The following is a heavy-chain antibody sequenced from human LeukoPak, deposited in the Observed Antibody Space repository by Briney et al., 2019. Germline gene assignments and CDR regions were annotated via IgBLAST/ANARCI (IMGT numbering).Heavy chain of an antibody. V-gene: IGHV1-24*01. D-gene: IGHD1-26*01. Sequence: ASVKVSCKVSGYTLTALSMHWVRQAPGKGLEWMGGFDPEDGETIYAQKLQGGVTMTEDTSTDTAYMELSSLRSEDTAVYYCATGGRGPGAFDIWGQGTMVTVSS. CDR3: ATGGRGPGAFDI. CDR1: GYTLTALS. CDR2: FDPEDGET. J-gene: IGHJ3*02.